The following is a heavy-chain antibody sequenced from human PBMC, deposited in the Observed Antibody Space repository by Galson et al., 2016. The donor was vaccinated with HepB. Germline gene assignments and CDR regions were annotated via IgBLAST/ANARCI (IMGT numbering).Heavy chain of an antibody. V-gene: IGHV4-38-2*01. J-gene: IGHJ5*02. CDR3: AREIRERATKPLNWFDP. D-gene: IGHD5-24*01. CDR2: VYHSGIN. Sequence: SETLSLTCAVSGYSISNTYYWAWLRQSPGKGLEWIGDVYHSGINYYNPSLKSRVTISLDTFKNQFSLKLSSVTAADTAVYYCAREIRERATKPLNWFDPWGQGTLVTVSS. CDR1: GYSISNTYY.